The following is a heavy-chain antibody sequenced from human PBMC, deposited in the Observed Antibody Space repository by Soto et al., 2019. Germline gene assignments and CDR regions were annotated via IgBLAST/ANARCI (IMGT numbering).Heavy chain of an antibody. CDR3: AKEPYTIFGVVISEVGFDP. Sequence: EVQLLESGGGLVQPGGSLRLSCAASGFTFSSYAMSWVRQAPGKGLEWVSAISGSGGSTYYAVSVKGRFTISRDNSKNTLYLQMNSLRAEDTAVYYCAKEPYTIFGVVISEVGFDPWGQGTLVTVSS. D-gene: IGHD3-3*01. CDR2: ISGSGGST. V-gene: IGHV3-23*01. CDR1: GFTFSSYA. J-gene: IGHJ5*02.